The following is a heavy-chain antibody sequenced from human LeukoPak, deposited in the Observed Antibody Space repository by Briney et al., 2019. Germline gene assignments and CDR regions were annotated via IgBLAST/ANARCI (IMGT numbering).Heavy chain of an antibody. D-gene: IGHD2-2*01. J-gene: IGHJ6*03. CDR3: AREVVPAATYMDV. CDR2: INPNSGGT. V-gene: IGHV1-2*02. CDR1: GYTFISYD. Sequence: GASVKVSCKASGYTFISYDINWVRQAPGQGLEWMGWINPNSGGTNYAQKFQGRVTMTRDTSISTAYMELSRLRSDDTAVYYCAREVVPAATYMDVWGKGTTVTISS.